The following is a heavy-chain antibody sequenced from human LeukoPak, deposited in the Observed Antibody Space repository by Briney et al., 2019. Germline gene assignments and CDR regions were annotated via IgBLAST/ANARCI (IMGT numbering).Heavy chain of an antibody. Sequence: SETLSLTCTVSGGSISSGGYYWSWIRQHPGKGLEWIGYIYYSGSTYYNPSLKSRVTISVDTSKNQFSLKLSSVTAADTAVYYCAREGYSSSFINWFDPWGQGTLVTVSS. D-gene: IGHD6-13*01. CDR2: IYYSGST. CDR3: AREGYSSSFINWFDP. CDR1: GGSISSGGYY. J-gene: IGHJ5*02. V-gene: IGHV4-31*03.